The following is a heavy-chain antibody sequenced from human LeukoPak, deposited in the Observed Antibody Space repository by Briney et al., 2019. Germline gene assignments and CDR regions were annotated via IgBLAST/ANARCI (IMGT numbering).Heavy chain of an antibody. CDR3: ANSPSSGWFRYFDY. Sequence: GGSLRLSCAASGFTFSSYGMKWVRQAPGKGLEWVSGISGSGGSTYYADSVKGRFTISRDTSKSTLYLQMNGLRAEDTAVYYCANSPSSGWFRYFDYWGQGTLVTVSS. CDR1: GFTFSSYG. CDR2: ISGSGGST. V-gene: IGHV3-23*01. D-gene: IGHD6-19*01. J-gene: IGHJ4*02.